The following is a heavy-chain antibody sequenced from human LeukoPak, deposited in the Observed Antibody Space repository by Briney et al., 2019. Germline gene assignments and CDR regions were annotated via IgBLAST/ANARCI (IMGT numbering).Heavy chain of an antibody. V-gene: IGHV3-23*01. D-gene: IGHD2-15*01. CDR1: GFTFSTYT. CDR3: AKGRDCSGGSCSYRPFDY. J-gene: IGHJ4*02. CDR2: INSGGGT. Sequence: GGSLRLSCAASGFTFSTYTMSWVRQAPGKGLEWVSAINSGGGTSYADSVKGRFTISRDNSKNALYLQMNSLRAEDAAVYYCAKGRDCSGGSCSYRPFDYWGQGTLVTVSS.